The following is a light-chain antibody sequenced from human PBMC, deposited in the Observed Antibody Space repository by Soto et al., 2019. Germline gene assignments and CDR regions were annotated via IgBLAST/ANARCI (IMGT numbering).Light chain of an antibody. Sequence: DIVMTQSPDSLAVSLGERATINCKSSQSVFYGSNNKNYLAWYQQKPGQPPKLLIQWASTRESGVPDRFSGSGSGTDFTLTISSLQAADVAVYYCQQYYSNPETFGQGTKLEIK. CDR2: WAS. J-gene: IGKJ2*01. CDR1: QSVFYGSNNKNY. V-gene: IGKV4-1*01. CDR3: QQYYSNPET.